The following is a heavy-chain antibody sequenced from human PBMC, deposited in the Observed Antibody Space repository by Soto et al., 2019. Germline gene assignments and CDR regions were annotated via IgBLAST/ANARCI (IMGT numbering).Heavy chain of an antibody. CDR3: ARDLLYCGGDCYHAPLYYYYYGMDV. V-gene: IGHV1-69*13. J-gene: IGHJ6*02. D-gene: IGHD2-21*02. CDR2: IIPIFGTA. Sequence: AASVKVSCKASGGTFSSYAISWVRQAPGQGLEWMGGIIPIFGTANYAQKFQGRVTITADESTSTAYMELSSLRSEDTAVYYCARDLLYCGGDCYHAPLYYYYYGMDVWGQGTTVTVSS. CDR1: GGTFSSYA.